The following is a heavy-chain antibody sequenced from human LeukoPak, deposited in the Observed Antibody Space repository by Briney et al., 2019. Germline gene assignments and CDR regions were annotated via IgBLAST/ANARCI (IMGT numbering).Heavy chain of an antibody. D-gene: IGHD1-26*01. Sequence: GGSLRLSCAAAGFTFNNYAMSWVRQAPGKGLKWVSGISSGGSTYYADAVKGRFTISRDNSKNTLYLKMNSLGAEDTAVYYCAKDTYSTSPYYFDYWGQGTLVTVSS. CDR1: GFTFNNYA. J-gene: IGHJ4*02. CDR2: ISSGGST. CDR3: AKDTYSTSPYYFDY. V-gene: IGHV3-23*01.